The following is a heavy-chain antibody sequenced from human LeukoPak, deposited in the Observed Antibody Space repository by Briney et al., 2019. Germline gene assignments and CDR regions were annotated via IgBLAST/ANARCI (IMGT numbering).Heavy chain of an antibody. D-gene: IGHD4-17*01. CDR1: GGTFSSYA. CDR3: ASKGDTTVTTWLDY. J-gene: IGHJ4*02. V-gene: IGHV1-69*13. CDR2: IIPIFGTA. Sequence: SVKVSCKASGGTFSSYAISWVRQAPGQGLEWMGGIIPIFGTANYAQKFQGRVTITADESTSTAYMELSSLRSEDTAVYYCASKGDTTVTTWLDYWGQGNLVTVSS.